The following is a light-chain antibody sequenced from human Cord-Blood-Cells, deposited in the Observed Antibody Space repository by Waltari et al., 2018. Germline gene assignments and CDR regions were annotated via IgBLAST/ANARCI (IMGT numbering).Light chain of an antibody. V-gene: IGKV2-28*01. J-gene: IGKJ4*01. CDR1: QSLLHSNGYNY. Sequence: DIVMTQSPLSLPVTPGGPASISCRSSQSLLHSNGYNYLDWYLQKPGQSPQLLIYLGSNRASGVPDRFSGSGSGTDFTLKINRVEAEDVGVYYCMQALQTPLTFGGGTKVEIK. CDR3: MQALQTPLT. CDR2: LGS.